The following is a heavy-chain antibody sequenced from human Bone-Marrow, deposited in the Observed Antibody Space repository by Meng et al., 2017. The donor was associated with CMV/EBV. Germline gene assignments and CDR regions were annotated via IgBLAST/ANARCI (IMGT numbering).Heavy chain of an antibody. V-gene: IGHV1-69*05. CDR3: ARGYSGSYLGGGYFDY. CDR1: GGTFSSYA. CDR2: IIPIFGTA. Sequence: SGGTFSSYAISWVRPAPGQGLEWMGGIIPIFGTANYAQKFQGRVTITTDESTSTAYMELSSLRSEDTAVYYCARGYSGSYLGGGYFDYWGQGTLVTVSS. J-gene: IGHJ4*02. D-gene: IGHD1-26*01.